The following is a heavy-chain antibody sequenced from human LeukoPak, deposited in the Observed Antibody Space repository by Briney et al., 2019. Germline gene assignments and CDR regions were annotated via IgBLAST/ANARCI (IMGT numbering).Heavy chain of an antibody. CDR1: GGSISSYY. Sequence: SETLSLTCTVSGGSISSYYWSWIRQPAGKGQEWIGRIYTSGSTNYNPSLKSRVTMSVDTSKSQFSLKLSSVTAADTAVYYCARDKSVDFWSGYYTLFDYWGQGTLVTVSS. D-gene: IGHD3-3*01. J-gene: IGHJ4*02. CDR2: IYTSGST. CDR3: ARDKSVDFWSGYYTLFDY. V-gene: IGHV4-4*07.